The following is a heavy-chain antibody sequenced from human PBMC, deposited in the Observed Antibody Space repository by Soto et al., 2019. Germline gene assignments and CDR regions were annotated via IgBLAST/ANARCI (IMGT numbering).Heavy chain of an antibody. Sequence: QVQLQESGPGLVKPSQTLSLTCTVSGGSISSGNYYWSWIRQPPGKGLEWIGFISYSGSTYYSLFLQSRVTISVDTSKNQFSLNLSFVTAADTAVYYCATMGTPATGLYYFDYWGQGTLVTVSS. CDR3: ATMGTPATGLYYFDY. CDR1: GGSISSGNYY. V-gene: IGHV4-30-4*01. D-gene: IGHD5-18*01. J-gene: IGHJ4*02. CDR2: ISYSGST.